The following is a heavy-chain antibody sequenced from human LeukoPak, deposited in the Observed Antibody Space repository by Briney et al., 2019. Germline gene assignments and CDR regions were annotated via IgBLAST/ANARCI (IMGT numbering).Heavy chain of an antibody. Sequence: GGSLRLSCAASGFTFSSYNMNWVRQAPGKGLEWVSSITSSSSYTFYADSVKGRFTISRDNAKNSLYLQMNSLRAEDTAVYYCAKNHRVIAAAGRFDYWGQGTLVTVSS. J-gene: IGHJ4*02. CDR1: GFTFSSYN. CDR2: ITSSSSYT. V-gene: IGHV3-21*04. D-gene: IGHD6-13*01. CDR3: AKNHRVIAAAGRFDY.